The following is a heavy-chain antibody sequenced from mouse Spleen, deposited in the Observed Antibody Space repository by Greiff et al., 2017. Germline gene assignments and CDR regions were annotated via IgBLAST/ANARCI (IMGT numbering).Heavy chain of an antibody. J-gene: IGHJ2*01. CDR3: ARGPVITTVVDGFDY. CDR2: IHPNSGST. D-gene: IGHD1-1*01. Sequence: VKLQQPGAELVKPGASVKLSCKASGYTFTSYWMHWVKQRPGQGLEWIGMIHPNSGSTNYNEKFKSKATLTVDKSSSTAYMQLSSLTSEDSAVYYCARGPVITTVVDGFDYWGQGTTLTVSS. V-gene: IGHV1-64*01. CDR1: GYTFTSYW.